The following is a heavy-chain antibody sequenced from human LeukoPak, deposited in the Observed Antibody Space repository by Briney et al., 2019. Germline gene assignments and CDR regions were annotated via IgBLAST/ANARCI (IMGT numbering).Heavy chain of an antibody. CDR1: GFTFSSYA. D-gene: IGHD5-24*01. CDR3: AKDGRWLQFVYHYYMDV. J-gene: IGHJ6*03. V-gene: IGHV3-23*01. Sequence: GGSLRLSCAASGFTFSSYAMSWVHQAPGKGLEWVSAISGSGGSTYYADSVKGRFTISRDNSKNTLYLQMNSLRAEGTAVYYCAKDGRWLQFVYHYYMDVWGKGTTVTVSS. CDR2: ISGSGGST.